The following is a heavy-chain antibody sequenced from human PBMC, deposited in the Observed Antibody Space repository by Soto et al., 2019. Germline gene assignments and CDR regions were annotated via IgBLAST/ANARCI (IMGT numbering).Heavy chain of an antibody. CDR1: GGTFSSYA. D-gene: IGHD3-10*01. CDR2: IIPIFGTA. J-gene: IGHJ6*02. V-gene: IGHV1-69*12. Sequence: QVQLVQSGAEVKKPGSSVKVSCKASGGTFSSYAISWVRQAPGQGLEWMGGIIPIFGTADYAQKFQGRVTITADESPSPAYMALSSLSSEDTAVYYCASHDGGSGSSSRVGFYYYGMDVWGQGTTATVS. CDR3: ASHDGGSGSSSRVGFYYYGMDV.